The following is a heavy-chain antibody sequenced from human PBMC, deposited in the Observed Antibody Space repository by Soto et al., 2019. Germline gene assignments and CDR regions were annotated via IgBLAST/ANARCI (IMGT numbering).Heavy chain of an antibody. D-gene: IGHD3-10*01. Sequence: GGSLRLSCAASGFTFSSYGMSWVRQAPGRGLEWVSTVTGSGSNTYYADSVKGRFTISRDNSKNTLYLQMSSLRAEDTAVYYCAKRHGSGSYYFDYWGQGTLVTVSS. CDR1: GFTFSSYG. CDR2: VTGSGSNT. V-gene: IGHV3-23*01. CDR3: AKRHGSGSYYFDY. J-gene: IGHJ4*02.